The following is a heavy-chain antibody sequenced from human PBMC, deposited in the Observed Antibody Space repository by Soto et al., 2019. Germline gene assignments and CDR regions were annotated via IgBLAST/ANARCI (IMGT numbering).Heavy chain of an antibody. V-gene: IGHV3-23*01. CDR3: AKDSPKTGVVVVAATNDAFDI. J-gene: IGHJ3*02. Sequence: PGGSLRLSCAASGFTFSSYAMSWVRQAPGKGLEWVSAISGSGGSTYYADSVKGRFTISRDNSKNTLYLQMNSLRAEYTAVYYCAKDSPKTGVVVVAATNDAFDIWGQGTMVTVSS. CDR1: GFTFSSYA. CDR2: ISGSGGST. D-gene: IGHD2-15*01.